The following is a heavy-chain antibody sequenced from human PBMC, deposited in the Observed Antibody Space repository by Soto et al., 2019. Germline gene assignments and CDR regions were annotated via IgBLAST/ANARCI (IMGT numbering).Heavy chain of an antibody. D-gene: IGHD1-26*01. Sequence: ASVKVSCKASGYTFTSYYMHWVRQAPGQGLEWMGIINPSGGSTSYAQKFQGRVTMTRDTSAGTVYMQLSSLTSEDTAVYYCARDDSGFSGSHYIDYLNYWGQGALVTVSS. J-gene: IGHJ4*02. CDR3: ARDDSGFSGSHYIDYLNY. CDR1: GYTFTSYY. V-gene: IGHV1-46*01. CDR2: INPSGGST.